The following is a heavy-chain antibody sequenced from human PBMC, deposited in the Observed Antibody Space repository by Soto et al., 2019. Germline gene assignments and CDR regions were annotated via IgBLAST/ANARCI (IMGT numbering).Heavy chain of an antibody. Sequence: EVQLVESGGGLVQPGGSLRLSCAASGFAFSSYWMHWVRQAPGKGLVWVSRIDSDGSTRTYADSVKGRLTISRDNAKNTLYLQMNSLRAEDTGVYYCARDLGYDTTPYWGRGTLVIVSS. V-gene: IGHV3-74*01. CDR2: IDSDGSTR. CDR1: GFAFSSYW. J-gene: IGHJ4*02. CDR3: ARDLGYDTTPY. D-gene: IGHD3-9*01.